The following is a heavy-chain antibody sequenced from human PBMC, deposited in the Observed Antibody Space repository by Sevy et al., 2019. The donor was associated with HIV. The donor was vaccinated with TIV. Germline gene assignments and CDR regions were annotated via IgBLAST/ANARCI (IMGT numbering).Heavy chain of an antibody. Sequence: GGSLRLSCAASGFTFSDYYMSWIRQAPGKGLEWVSYISGLTNYINYADSVKGRFTISRDNAKNTLYLQMNSLRAEDTAVYYCAKDRTGYYGSGSKPNDYWGQGTLVTVSS. CDR2: ISGLTNYI. V-gene: IGHV3-11*06. J-gene: IGHJ4*02. CDR1: GFTFSDYY. CDR3: AKDRTGYYGSGSKPNDY. D-gene: IGHD3-10*01.